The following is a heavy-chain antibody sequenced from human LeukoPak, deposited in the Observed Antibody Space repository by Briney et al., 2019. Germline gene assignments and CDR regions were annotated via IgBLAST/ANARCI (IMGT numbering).Heavy chain of an antibody. J-gene: IGHJ4*02. V-gene: IGHV3-74*01. Sequence: PGGSLRLSCAASGFTFSSYWMHWVRQAPGKGLVWVSRINSDGSSTSYADSVKGRFTISRDNAKNTLYLQMNSLRAEDTAVYYCARVYYGYFFDYWGQGTLVTVSS. CDR1: GFTFSSYW. D-gene: IGHD3-10*01. CDR2: INSDGSST. CDR3: ARVYYGYFFDY.